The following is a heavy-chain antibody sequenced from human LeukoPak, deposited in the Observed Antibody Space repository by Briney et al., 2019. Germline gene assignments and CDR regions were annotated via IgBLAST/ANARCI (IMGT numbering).Heavy chain of an antibody. V-gene: IGHV3-23*01. D-gene: IGHD1-26*01. CDR3: AKNGEKWELLSDY. J-gene: IGHJ4*02. CDR2: ISGSGGST. CDR1: GFTFSSYA. Sequence: GGSLRLSCAASGFTFSSYAMSWVRQAPGKGLEWVSAISGSGGSTYYADSVKGRFTISRDNSKNTLYLQTNSLRAEDTAVYYCAKNGEKWELLSDYWGQGTLVTVSS.